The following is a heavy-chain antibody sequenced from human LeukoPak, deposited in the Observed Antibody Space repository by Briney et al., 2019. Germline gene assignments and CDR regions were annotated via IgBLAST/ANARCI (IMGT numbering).Heavy chain of an antibody. CDR3: ARRNYDSSGYYGGPNYYYYYMDV. D-gene: IGHD3-22*01. CDR2: INSDGSRT. Sequence: GGSLRLSCAASGFTFSSYWMHWVRQAPGKGLVWVSRINSDGSRTSYADSVKGRFTISRDNAKNTLYLQMNSLRAEDTAVYYCARRNYDSSGYYGGPNYYYYYMDVWGKGTTVTISS. V-gene: IGHV3-74*01. J-gene: IGHJ6*03. CDR1: GFTFSSYW.